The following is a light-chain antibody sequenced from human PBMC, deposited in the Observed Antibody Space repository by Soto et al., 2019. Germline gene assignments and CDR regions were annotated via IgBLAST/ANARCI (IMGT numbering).Light chain of an antibody. V-gene: IGLV1-47*02. CDR2: DDN. CDR3: ASWDDSLSGFV. CDR1: SSNIGVNY. Sequence: QSVLTQAPSASGTPGQRVTISCSGSSSNIGVNYVYWYQQVPGTAPKLLVFDDNQRPSGVPDRFSGSKSGTSASLAINGLRSEDEADYYCASWDDSLSGFVFGTGTKLTVL. J-gene: IGLJ1*01.